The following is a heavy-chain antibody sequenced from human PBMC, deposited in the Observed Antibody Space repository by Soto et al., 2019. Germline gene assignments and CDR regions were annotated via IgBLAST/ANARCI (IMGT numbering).Heavy chain of an antibody. CDR1: GFTFSSYG. CDR2: IWYDGSNK. V-gene: IGHV3-33*01. D-gene: IGHD3-3*01. Sequence: PGGSLILSCAASGFTFSSYGMHWVRQAPGKGLEWVAVIWYDGSNKYYADSVKGRFTISRDNSKNTLYLQMNSLRAEDTAVYYCARDLFYDFRSGYYLYYYYGIDVWGQGTTVTVSS. CDR3: ARDLFYDFRSGYYLYYYYGIDV. J-gene: IGHJ6*02.